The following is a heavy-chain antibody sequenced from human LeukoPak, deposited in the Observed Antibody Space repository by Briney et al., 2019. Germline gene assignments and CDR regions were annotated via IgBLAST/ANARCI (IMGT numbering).Heavy chain of an antibody. Sequence: SETLSLTCTVSGGPISSYYWSWIRQPAGKGLEWIGRIYTRGSANYNPSLKSRVTISVDTSKNQFSLKLTSVTAADTAVYYCARAHSIASYYYGVDVWGQGTTVTVSS. CDR2: IYTRGSA. V-gene: IGHV4-4*07. CDR1: GGPISSYY. J-gene: IGHJ6*02. D-gene: IGHD2/OR15-2a*01. CDR3: ARAHSIASYYYGVDV.